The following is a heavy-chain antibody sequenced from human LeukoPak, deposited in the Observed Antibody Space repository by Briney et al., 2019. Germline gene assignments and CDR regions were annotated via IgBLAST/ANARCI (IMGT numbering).Heavy chain of an antibody. CDR1: GFTFSSYS. CDR3: KGSGSYYNGY. V-gene: IGHV3-23*01. Sequence: GGSLRLSCTASGFTFSSYSMSWVRQAPGKGLEWVLVISGSGGTTHYADSVKGRFTISRDNSKNTLYLQMSSLRAEDTAVYYCKGSGSYYNGYWGQGILVTVSS. D-gene: IGHD3-10*01. CDR2: ISGSGGTT. J-gene: IGHJ4*02.